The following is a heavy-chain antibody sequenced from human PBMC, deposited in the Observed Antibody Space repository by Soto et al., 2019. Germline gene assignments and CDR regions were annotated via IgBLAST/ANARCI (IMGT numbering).Heavy chain of an antibody. CDR2: VDYAGRA. V-gene: IGHV4-39*02. D-gene: IGHD1-26*01. Sequence: QLQLQESGPRLVKPSETLSLTCSVSDDSISTSNYYWAWVLKPPEMGTEWIGSVDYAGRAYYNQSLKSRVTISADTSETHFSLHLRAMTAADTSIYYFAKRSHHGRCSWGQGTLVTVSS. CDR3: AKRSHHGRCS. J-gene: IGHJ5*02. CDR1: DDSISTSNYY.